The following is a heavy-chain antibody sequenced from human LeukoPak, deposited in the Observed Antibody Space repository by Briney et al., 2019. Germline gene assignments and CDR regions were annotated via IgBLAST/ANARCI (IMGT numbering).Heavy chain of an antibody. CDR1: GYTFTGYY. D-gene: IGHD3-10*01. J-gene: IGHJ4*02. V-gene: IGHV1-2*02. CDR2: INPNSGGT. Sequence: GASVKVSRKASGYTFTGYYMHWVRQAPGQGLEWMGWINPNSGGTNYAQKFQGRVTMTRDTSISTAYMELSRLRSDDTAVYYCARESGVGLLWFGDWGQGTLVTVSS. CDR3: ARESGVGLLWFGD.